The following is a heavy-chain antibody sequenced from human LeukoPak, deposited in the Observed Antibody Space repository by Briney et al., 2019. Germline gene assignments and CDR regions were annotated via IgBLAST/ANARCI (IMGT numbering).Heavy chain of an antibody. Sequence: ASVKVSCKASGYTFTSYSISWVRQAPGQGLEWMGWITPYNGNRNNAQKFQGRVTMTTDRSTNTAYMELRSLRSDDTAIYYCASDTNYYDSSGPLGHWGQGTLVTVSP. J-gene: IGHJ4*02. CDR3: ASDTNYYDSSGPLGH. D-gene: IGHD3-22*01. CDR2: ITPYNGNR. V-gene: IGHV1-18*01. CDR1: GYTFTSYS.